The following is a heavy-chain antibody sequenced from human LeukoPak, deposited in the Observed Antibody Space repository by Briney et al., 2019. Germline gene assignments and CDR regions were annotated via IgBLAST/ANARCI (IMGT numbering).Heavy chain of an antibody. CDR1: GYTFTRYG. CDR2: ISAYNGDT. CDR3: ATTYCGSTSCYMGGSQNFDY. D-gene: IGHD2-2*02. Sequence: ASVKVSCKASGYTFTRYGINWVRQAPGQGLEWMGWISAYNGDTHYAQKLQGRVTMTTDTSTSTAYMELRSLRSDDTAVYYCATTYCGSTSCYMGGSQNFDYWGQGTLVTASS. V-gene: IGHV1-18*01. J-gene: IGHJ4*02.